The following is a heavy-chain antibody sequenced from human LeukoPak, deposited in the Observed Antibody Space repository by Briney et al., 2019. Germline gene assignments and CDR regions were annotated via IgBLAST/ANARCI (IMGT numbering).Heavy chain of an antibody. D-gene: IGHD3-10*01. CDR1: GFTFSSYW. J-gene: IGHJ5*02. CDR3: ARDRGSGSYYNP. CDR2: INSDGSST. V-gene: IGHV3-74*01. Sequence: PGGSLRLSCAASGFTFSSYWMHWVRQAPGKGLVWVSRINSDGSSTSYADSVKGRFTISRDNAKNSLYLQMNSLRAEDTAVYYCARDRGSGSYYNPWGQGTLVTVSS.